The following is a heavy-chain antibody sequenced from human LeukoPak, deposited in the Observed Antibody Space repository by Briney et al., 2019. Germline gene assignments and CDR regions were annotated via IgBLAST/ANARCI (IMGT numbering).Heavy chain of an antibody. CDR3: AAIPTYSGSYSNWFDP. CDR1: GGSISSYY. Sequence: SETLSLTCIVSGGSISSYYWSWIRQPPGKGLEWIGYIYYSGSTNYNPSLKSRVTISVDTSKNQFSLKLSSVTAADTAVYYCAAIPTYSGSYSNWFDPWGQGTLVTVSS. V-gene: IGHV4-59*08. D-gene: IGHD1-26*01. J-gene: IGHJ5*02. CDR2: IYYSGST.